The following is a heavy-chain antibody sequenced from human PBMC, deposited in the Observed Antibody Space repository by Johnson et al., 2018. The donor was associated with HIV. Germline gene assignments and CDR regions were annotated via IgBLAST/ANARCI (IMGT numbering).Heavy chain of an antibody. J-gene: IGHJ3*02. Sequence: QVQLVESGGGVVQPGRSLRLSCAASGFTFSSYAMHWVRQAPGKGLEWVAVISYGVSNKYYADSVKGRFTISRDNSKNTLYLQMNSLRAEDTAVYYWARESSSSSDAFDIWGQGTMVTVSS. CDR2: ISYGVSNK. CDR1: GFTFSSYA. D-gene: IGHD6-6*01. V-gene: IGHV3-30*14. CDR3: ARESSSSSDAFDI.